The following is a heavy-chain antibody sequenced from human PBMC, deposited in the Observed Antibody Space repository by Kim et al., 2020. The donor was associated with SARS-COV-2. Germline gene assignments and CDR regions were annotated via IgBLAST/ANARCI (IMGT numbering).Heavy chain of an antibody. D-gene: IGHD2-2*01. CDR3: ATAAYCSSTSCHPHDAFDI. Sequence: SETLSLTCTVSGGSISSYYWSWIRQPPGKGLEWIGYIYYSGSTNYNPSLKSRVTISVDTSKNQFSLKLSSVTAADTAVYYCATAAYCSSTSCHPHDAFDIWGQGTMVTVSS. V-gene: IGHV4-59*01. J-gene: IGHJ3*02. CDR2: IYYSGST. CDR1: GGSISSYY.